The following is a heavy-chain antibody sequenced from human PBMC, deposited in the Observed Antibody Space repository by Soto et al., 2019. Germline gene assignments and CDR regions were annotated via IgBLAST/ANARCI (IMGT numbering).Heavy chain of an antibody. CDR1: GGSISSSSYY. J-gene: IGHJ6*01. CDR2: IYYSGMT. Sequence: SETLSLTCTVSGGSISSSSYYWGRIRQPPGKGLEWIGSIYYSGMTYYNPSLKSRVTIYVDTSKNQFSLKLSSVTAADTDLYYCARGGGTKGMGYHYGNEVWAQGTKVT. V-gene: IGHV4-39*01. D-gene: IGHD2-8*01. CDR3: ARGGGTKGMGYHYGNEV.